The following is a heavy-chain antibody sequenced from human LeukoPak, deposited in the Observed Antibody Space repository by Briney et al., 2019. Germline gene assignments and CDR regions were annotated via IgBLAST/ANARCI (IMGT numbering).Heavy chain of an antibody. CDR1: GFTVSSNY. V-gene: IGHV3-53*01. CDR2: IYSGAST. CDR3: ARLVAGGTGWFDP. J-gene: IGHJ5*02. D-gene: IGHD2-15*01. Sequence: GGSLRLSCAASGFTVSSNYMSWVRQAPGKGLEWVSVIYSGASTYCADSVKGRFTISRDNSKNTLYLQMNSLRADDTALYYCARLVAGGTGWFDPWGQGTLVTVSS.